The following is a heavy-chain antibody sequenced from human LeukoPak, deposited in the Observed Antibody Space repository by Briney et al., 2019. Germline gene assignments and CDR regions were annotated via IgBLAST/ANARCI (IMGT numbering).Heavy chain of an antibody. CDR2: TNHSGST. CDR1: GGSFSGYY. CDR3: ASVWAPET. Sequence: SETLSLTCAVYGGSFSGYYWSWIRQPPGKGLEWIGETNHSGSTNYNPSLKSRVTISVDTSKNQFSLKLSSVTAADTAVYYCASVWAPETWGQGTLVTVSS. V-gene: IGHV4-34*01. D-gene: IGHD2-8*01. J-gene: IGHJ5*02.